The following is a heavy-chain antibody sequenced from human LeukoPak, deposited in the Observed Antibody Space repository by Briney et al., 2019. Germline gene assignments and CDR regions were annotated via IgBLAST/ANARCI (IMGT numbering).Heavy chain of an antibody. CDR1: GGTFSSYA. CDR2: IIPIFGTA. CDR3: ARDRRCSGGSCYLQGDYYYHMDV. V-gene: IGHV1-69*05. D-gene: IGHD2-15*01. Sequence: SVKVSCKASGGTFSSYAISWVRQAPGQGLEWMGRIIPIFGTANYAQKFQGRVTITTDESTSTAYMELSSLRSEDTAVYYCARDRRCSGGSCYLQGDYYYHMDVWGKGTTVTVSS. J-gene: IGHJ6*03.